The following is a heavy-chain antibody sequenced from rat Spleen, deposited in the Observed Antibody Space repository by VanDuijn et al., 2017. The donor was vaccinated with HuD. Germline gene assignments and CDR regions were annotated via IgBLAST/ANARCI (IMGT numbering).Heavy chain of an antibody. CDR1: GFTFSDYN. D-gene: IGHD1-7*01. V-gene: IGHV5-7*01. J-gene: IGHJ3*01. CDR3: AKVSYGSFAY. Sequence: EVQLVESGGGLVQPGRSLKLSCAASGFTFSDYNMAWVRQAPKKGLEWVATISYDGSSTYYRDSVKGRFTISRDNAKSTLYLQMDSLRSEDTATHYCAKVSYGSFAYWGQGTLVTVSS. CDR2: ISYDGSST.